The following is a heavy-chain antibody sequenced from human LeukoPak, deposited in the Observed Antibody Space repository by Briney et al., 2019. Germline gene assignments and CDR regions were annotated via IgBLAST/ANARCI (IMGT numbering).Heavy chain of an antibody. Sequence: ASVKVSCKASGYTFTSYDINCVRQATGQGLEWMGWMNPNSGNTGYAQKFQGRVTMTRNTSISTAYMELSSLRSEDTAVYYCARGRYGSSTSCYNYWGQGTLVTVSS. CDR2: MNPNSGNT. CDR1: GYTFTSYD. J-gene: IGHJ4*02. V-gene: IGHV1-8*01. CDR3: ARGRYGSSTSCYNY. D-gene: IGHD2-2*02.